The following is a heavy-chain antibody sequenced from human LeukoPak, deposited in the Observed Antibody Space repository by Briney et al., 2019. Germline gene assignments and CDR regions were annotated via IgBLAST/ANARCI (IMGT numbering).Heavy chain of an antibody. V-gene: IGHV3-23*01. Sequence: RGSLRLSCAASGFAFSSYAMSWVRQAPGKGLEWVSGIIRTGGSTYYADSVKGRFTISRDNFKNTLYLQMNSLRAEDTAVYYCAKRDSAGLYYFDYWGQGTLVTVSS. D-gene: IGHD5-18*01. CDR3: AKRDSAGLYYFDY. CDR2: IIRTGGST. CDR1: GFAFSSYA. J-gene: IGHJ4*02.